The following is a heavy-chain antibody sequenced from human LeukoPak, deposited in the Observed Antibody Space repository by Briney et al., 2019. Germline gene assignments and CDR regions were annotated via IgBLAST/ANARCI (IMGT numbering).Heavy chain of an antibody. D-gene: IGHD5-24*01. CDR3: ARDRNFGGHYNTIDY. J-gene: IGHJ4*02. CDR2: TYYRSKWYI. Sequence: SQTLSLTCAISGDSISSNSAAWSWIRQSPSRGLEWLGRTYYRSKWYIDYALSVKSRITINPDTSKNQFSLQLNSVTPEDTAVYYCARDRNFGGHYNTIDYWGQGTLVTVSS. V-gene: IGHV6-1*01. CDR1: GDSISSNSAA.